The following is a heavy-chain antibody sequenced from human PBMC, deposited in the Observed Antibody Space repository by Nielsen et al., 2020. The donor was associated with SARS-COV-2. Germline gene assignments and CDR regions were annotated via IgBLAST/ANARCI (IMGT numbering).Heavy chain of an antibody. CDR1: GGSISRYF. V-gene: IGHV3-21*01. D-gene: IGHD2-15*01. Sequence: ETLSLTCTVSGGSISRYFWSWIRQPPGKGLEWVASISGDSNYIFYSELVKGRFTMSRDNGKNSLYLQMNTLRSEDTALYYCTRGFHSQSDCWGQGTLVTVSS. CDR2: ISGDSNYI. CDR3: TRGFHSQSDC. J-gene: IGHJ4*02.